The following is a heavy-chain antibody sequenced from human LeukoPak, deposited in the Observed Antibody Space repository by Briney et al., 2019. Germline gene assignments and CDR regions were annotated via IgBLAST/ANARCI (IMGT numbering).Heavy chain of an antibody. J-gene: IGHJ4*02. CDR2: INHSGST. V-gene: IGHV4-34*01. CDR3: ARRRYYFDY. Sequence: PSETLSLTCAVYGGSFSGYYWSWIRKPPGKGLEWIGEINHSGSTNYNPSLKSRVTISVDTSKNQFSLKLSSVTAADTAVYYCARRRYYFDYWGQGTLVTVSS. CDR1: GGSFSGYY. D-gene: IGHD4-17*01.